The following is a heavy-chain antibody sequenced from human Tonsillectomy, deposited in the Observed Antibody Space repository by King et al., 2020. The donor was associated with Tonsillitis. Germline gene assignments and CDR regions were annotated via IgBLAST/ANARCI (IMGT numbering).Heavy chain of an antibody. Sequence: VQLVESGGGLVKPGGSLRLSCAASGFVFGDYHMSWIRQAPGEGLECVSYLSGRGSSIYYADSVKGRFTISRDNDKKSRYLQMNSLRAEDTAVYYCARRRYYYDSDFDYWGQGTLVTVSS. CDR3: ARRRYYYDSDFDY. V-gene: IGHV3-11*01. CDR2: LSGRGSSI. J-gene: IGHJ4*02. D-gene: IGHD3-22*01. CDR1: GFVFGDYH.